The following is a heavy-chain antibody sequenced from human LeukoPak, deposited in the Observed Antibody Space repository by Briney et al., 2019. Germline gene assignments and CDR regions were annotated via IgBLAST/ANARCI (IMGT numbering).Heavy chain of an antibody. D-gene: IGHD2/OR15-2a*01. CDR2: IYYSGST. CDR3: ARGGVPGGFYGSFDY. J-gene: IGHJ4*02. CDR1: GGSISAYY. V-gene: IGHV4-59*01. Sequence: SETLSLTCTVSGGSISAYYWSWMRQPPGGGLERIGYIYYSGSTNHNPSLQSRVTITVDTSKNKFSLKLRSVAAADTAVYYCARGGVPGGFYGSFDYWGQGTLVTVSS.